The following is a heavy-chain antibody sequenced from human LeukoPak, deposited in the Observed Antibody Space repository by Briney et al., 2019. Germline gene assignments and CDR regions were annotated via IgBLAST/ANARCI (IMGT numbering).Heavy chain of an antibody. CDR2: VSSVGSNK. CDR3: ARGGDPGFYSPEYYFDY. D-gene: IGHD2-21*01. J-gene: IGHJ4*02. Sequence: GGSLRLSCAASGFTFSTYGLHWVRQAPGKGLEWVAAVSSVGSNKHYADSVKGRFTISRDNSKKALYLQMNSLRAEDTAVYYCARGGDPGFYSPEYYFDYWGQGTLVTVSS. V-gene: IGHV3-30*03. CDR1: GFTFSTYG.